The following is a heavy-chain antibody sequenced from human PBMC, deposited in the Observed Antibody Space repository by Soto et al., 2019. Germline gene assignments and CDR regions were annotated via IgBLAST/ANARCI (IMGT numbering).Heavy chain of an antibody. V-gene: IGHV3-74*01. Sequence: EVQLVESGGGLVQPGGSLRLSCAASGFTFSSYWMHWVRQAPGKGLVWVSRITSDGSDTTYADSVKGRFTISRDNAKNTLLLQLNSLRAEDTAVYYCARDKVPFCGPGSFAYWGQGTLVTVSS. J-gene: IGHJ4*02. D-gene: IGHD3-10*01. CDR2: ITSDGSDT. CDR3: ARDKVPFCGPGSFAY. CDR1: GFTFSSYW.